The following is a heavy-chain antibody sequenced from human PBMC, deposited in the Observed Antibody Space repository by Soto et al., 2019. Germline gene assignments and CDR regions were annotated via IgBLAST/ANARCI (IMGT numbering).Heavy chain of an antibody. J-gene: IGHJ2*01. D-gene: IGHD7-27*01. CDR1: GYTLTELS. CDR2: FDPEDGET. V-gene: IGHV1-24*01. Sequence: ASVKVSCKVSGYTLTELSMHWVRQAPGKGLEWMGGFDPEDGETIYAQKFQGRVTMTEDTSTDTAYMELSSLRSEDTAVYYCATGVTGDGFWYFDLWGRGTLVTVSS. CDR3: ATGVTGDGFWYFDL.